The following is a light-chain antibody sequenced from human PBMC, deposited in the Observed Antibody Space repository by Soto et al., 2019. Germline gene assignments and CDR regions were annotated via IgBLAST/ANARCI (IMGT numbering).Light chain of an antibody. J-gene: IGKJ1*01. CDR2: GAS. V-gene: IGKV3-15*01. CDR1: QSVSSN. Sequence: EKVMTQSPATLSVSPGERATLSCRASQSVSSNLAWYQQKPGQAPRLLIYGASTRATGIPARFSGSGSGTDFTLTISSLQSEDFATYYCQQYNSYSRTFGQGTKVEIK. CDR3: QQYNSYSRT.